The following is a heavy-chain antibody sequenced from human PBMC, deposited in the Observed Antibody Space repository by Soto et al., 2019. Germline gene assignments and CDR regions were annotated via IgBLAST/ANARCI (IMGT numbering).Heavy chain of an antibody. D-gene: IGHD6-13*01. J-gene: IGHJ4*02. CDR2: IPYDGSNN. CDR3: ASYSAAAGTSGALDY. V-gene: IGHV3-30*03. Sequence: QVQLVESGGGVVQPGRSLRLSCAASGFTFSDYGMHWVRQAPGKGLEWVAVIPYDGSNNYYADSVKGRFTISRDNSKNTLYMKMNRLRAGETAVYYCASYSAAAGTSGALDYWGQGTLVTVSS. CDR1: GFTFSDYG.